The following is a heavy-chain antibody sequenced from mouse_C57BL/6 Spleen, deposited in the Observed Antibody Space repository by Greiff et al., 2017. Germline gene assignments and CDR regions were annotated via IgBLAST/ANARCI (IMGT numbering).Heavy chain of an antibody. CDR3: AVYGYDGFAY. V-gene: IGHV1-69*01. J-gene: IGHJ3*01. D-gene: IGHD2-2*01. CDR2: IDPSDSYT. Sequence: VQLQQSGAELVMPGASVKLSCKASGYTFTSYWMHWVKQRPGQGLEWIGEIDPSDSYTNYNQKFKGKATLTVDKSSSTAYMQLSSLTSEDSAVYYWAVYGYDGFAYWGQGTLVTVSA. CDR1: GYTFTSYW.